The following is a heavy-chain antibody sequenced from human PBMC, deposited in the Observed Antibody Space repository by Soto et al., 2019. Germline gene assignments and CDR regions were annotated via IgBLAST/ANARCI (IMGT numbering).Heavy chain of an antibody. CDR3: VKFFVETGSNSGWPWSFHY. CDR2: ISGSGGTT. CDR1: GFTFSNYA. Sequence: EVQLLESGGGLVQPGRSLRLSCAASGFTFSNYAMSWVRQAPGQGLDWISAISGSGGTTYYADSVKGRFTISSDNSKNPLFLQMNSLRAEDAAVYYCVKFFVETGSNSGWPWSFHYWGQGTLVTVSS. D-gene: IGHD6-25*01. V-gene: IGHV3-23*01. J-gene: IGHJ4*02.